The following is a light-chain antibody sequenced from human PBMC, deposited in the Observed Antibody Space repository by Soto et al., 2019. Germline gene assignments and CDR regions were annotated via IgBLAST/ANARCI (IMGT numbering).Light chain of an antibody. CDR2: EGS. CDR3: CSYAGSSTFVV. CDR1: SSDVGSYNH. J-gene: IGLJ2*01. V-gene: IGLV2-23*03. Sequence: SPRSPPASVSVSPGQTITIPCTGTSSDVGSYNHVSLYQQHPGKAPNLMIYEGSKRPSGVSNRFSGSKSGNTASLTISGLQAEDEADYYCCSYAGSSTFVVFGGGTQLTV.